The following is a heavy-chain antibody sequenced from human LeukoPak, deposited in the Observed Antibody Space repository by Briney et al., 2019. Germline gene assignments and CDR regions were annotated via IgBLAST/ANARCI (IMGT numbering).Heavy chain of an antibody. CDR3: ARGQGSSWEYFQH. V-gene: IGHV4-31*03. Sequence: SETLSLTCTVSGGSISSGGYYWSWIRQHPGKGLEWIGYIYYSGSTYYNPSLKSRVTISVDTSKNQFSLKLSSVTAADTAVYYCARGQGSSWEYFQHWGQGTLVTVSS. CDR2: IYYSGST. J-gene: IGHJ1*01. CDR1: GGSISSGGYY. D-gene: IGHD6-13*01.